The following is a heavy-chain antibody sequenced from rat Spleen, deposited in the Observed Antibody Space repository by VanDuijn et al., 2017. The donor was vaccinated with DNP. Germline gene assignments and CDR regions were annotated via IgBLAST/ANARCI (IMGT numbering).Heavy chain of an antibody. CDR1: GFNFSDYN. Sequence: EVHLVESGGDLVQPGRSLKLSCAASGFNFSDYNMAWVRQTPKKGLEWVTAILFDGSRTYYRDSVKGRFTISRDNAKRTQYLQMDSLRSEDTATYYCVTHPSWFGYWGPGTLVTVSS. V-gene: IGHV5-7*01. CDR2: ILFDGSRT. J-gene: IGHJ3*01. CDR3: VTHPSWFGY.